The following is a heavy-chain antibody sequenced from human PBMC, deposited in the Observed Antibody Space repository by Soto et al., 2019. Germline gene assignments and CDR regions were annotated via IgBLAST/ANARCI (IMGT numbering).Heavy chain of an antibody. CDR3: AKEAVSGWYYFDY. D-gene: IGHD6-19*01. CDR1: GFTFSSYA. Sequence: GGSLRLSCAASGFTFSSYAMSWVPPAPGKGLEWVSTISGSGGSTYYADSLKGRFTISRDNSKNTLFLQMSSQRAEDTAVYYCAKEAVSGWYYFDYWGPGTLVTVSS. V-gene: IGHV3-23*01. J-gene: IGHJ4*02. CDR2: ISGSGGST.